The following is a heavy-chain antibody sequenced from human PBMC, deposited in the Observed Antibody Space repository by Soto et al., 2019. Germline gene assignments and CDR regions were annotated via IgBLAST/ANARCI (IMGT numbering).Heavy chain of an antibody. J-gene: IGHJ4*02. CDR1: GFTFSTYA. Sequence: EVQLLESGGGLVQPGGSLRLSCAASGFTFSTYAMSWVRQPPGKGLEWVSMVSDGGSDAFYADSVKGRFAISRDNSKNTLYLQMNSLTAEDTAVYYCAKHFVNGEVDYWGQGTPVTVSS. V-gene: IGHV3-23*01. CDR2: VSDGGSDA. D-gene: IGHD3-10*01. CDR3: AKHFVNGEVDY.